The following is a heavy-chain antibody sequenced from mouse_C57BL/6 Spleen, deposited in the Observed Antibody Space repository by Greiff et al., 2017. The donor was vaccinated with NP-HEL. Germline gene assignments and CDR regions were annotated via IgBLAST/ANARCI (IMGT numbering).Heavy chain of an antibody. CDR2: IDPEDGGT. J-gene: IGHJ3*01. V-gene: IGHV14-1*01. D-gene: IGHD1-1*01. Sequence: VQLQQSGAELVRPGASVKLSCTASGFNIKDYYMHWVKQRPEQGLEWIGRIDPEDGGTEYAPKFQGKATMTADTSSNTAYLQLSSLTSEDTAVYYCTTGCYGSSLFAYWGQGTLVTVSA. CDR1: GFNIKDYY. CDR3: TTGCYGSSLFAY.